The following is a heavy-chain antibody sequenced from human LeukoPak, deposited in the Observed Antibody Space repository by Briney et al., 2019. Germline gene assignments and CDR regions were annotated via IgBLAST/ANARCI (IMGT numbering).Heavy chain of an antibody. CDR1: GFTFSSYS. Sequence: GGSLRLSCAASGFTFSSYSMSWVRQAPGKALEGVSYISSSGSTIYYADSVKGRFTISRDNAKNSLYLQLNSLRAEDTAVYYCARDKYIAYWVQGTLVTVSS. J-gene: IGHJ4*02. CDR2: ISSSGSTI. CDR3: ARDKYIAY. V-gene: IGHV3-48*01.